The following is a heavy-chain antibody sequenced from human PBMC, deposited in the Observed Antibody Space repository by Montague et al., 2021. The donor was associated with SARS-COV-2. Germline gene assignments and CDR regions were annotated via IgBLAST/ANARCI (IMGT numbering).Heavy chain of an antibody. Sequence: SLRLSCAASGFTFSTYDMTWVRQAPGKGLEWVSSISTSAIRTHYPDSVKGRFTISRDNSKNTLYLQMSSLRAEDTAVYFCLNDPSSGSHGDFWGQGTLVTVSP. CDR3: LNDPSSGSHGDF. CDR2: ISTSAIRT. CDR1: GFTFSTYD. J-gene: IGHJ4*02. D-gene: IGHD3-10*01. V-gene: IGHV3-23*01.